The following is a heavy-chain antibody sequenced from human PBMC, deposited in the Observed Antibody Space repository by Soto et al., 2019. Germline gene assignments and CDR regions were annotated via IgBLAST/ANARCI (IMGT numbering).Heavy chain of an antibody. CDR1: GFTFSSYS. Sequence: GGSLRLSCAASGFTFSSYSMNWVRQAPGKGLEWVSSISSSSSYIYYADSVKGRFTISRDNAKNSLYLQMNSLRAEDTAVYYCARPSGSYYYYYGMDVWGQGTTVTV. D-gene: IGHD1-26*01. V-gene: IGHV3-21*01. CDR2: ISSSSSYI. CDR3: ARPSGSYYYYYGMDV. J-gene: IGHJ6*02.